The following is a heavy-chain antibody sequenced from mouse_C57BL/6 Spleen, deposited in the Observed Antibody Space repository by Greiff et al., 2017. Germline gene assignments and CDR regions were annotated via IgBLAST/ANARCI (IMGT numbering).Heavy chain of an antibody. Sequence: EVPGVESGGGLVKPGGSLKLSCAASGFTFSDYGMHWVRQAPEKGLEWVAYISSGSSTIYYAATVKGRFTISRDNAKSTLFLQMTSLRSEDTAMYYCARLFITGCYFDDWGQGTTLTVSS. CDR2: ISSGSSTI. J-gene: IGHJ2*01. V-gene: IGHV5-17*01. CDR3: ARLFITGCYFDD. D-gene: IGHD1-1*01. CDR1: GFTFSDYG.